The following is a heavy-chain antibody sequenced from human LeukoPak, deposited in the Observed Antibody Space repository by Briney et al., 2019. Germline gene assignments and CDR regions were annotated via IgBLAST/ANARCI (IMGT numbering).Heavy chain of an antibody. CDR2: INHSGST. J-gene: IGHJ3*02. D-gene: IGHD6-13*01. Sequence: SETLSHTCAVYGGSFSGYYWSWIRQPPGKGMEWIGEINHSGSTNSNPSLKSRVAMSVDTSKNQFSLKLSSVTDADTAVYYCAREKSRIAAAASIGFDIWGQGTMVTVSS. V-gene: IGHV4-34*01. CDR3: AREKSRIAAAASIGFDI. CDR1: GGSFSGYY.